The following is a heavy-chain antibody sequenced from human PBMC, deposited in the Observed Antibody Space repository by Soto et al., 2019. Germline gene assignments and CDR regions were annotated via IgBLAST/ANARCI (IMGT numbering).Heavy chain of an antibody. D-gene: IGHD2-15*01. J-gene: IGHJ4*02. CDR3: ARSSGVYYVDY. CDR2: ITAGNGHT. Sequence: QVQLVQSGAEVKKPGASVKVSCKASGYTFTSYAMHWVRQAPGQRLEWMGWITAGNGHTKYSQKFQGRVTITRDTSASTAYMELTSLRSEDTAVYYCARSSGVYYVDYWGQGTLVTVSS. V-gene: IGHV1-3*01. CDR1: GYTFTSYA.